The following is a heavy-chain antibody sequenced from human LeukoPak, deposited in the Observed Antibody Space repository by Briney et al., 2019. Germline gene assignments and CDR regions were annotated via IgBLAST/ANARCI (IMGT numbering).Heavy chain of an antibody. D-gene: IGHD1-26*01. Sequence: GGSLRLSCAATGFSFKDYGMHWVRQPPGKGLEWVSAINWNGGGTDYADSVKGRFTISRDNAKNSLYLQLSSLRPEDTALYYCAKHLTATNTYIFFGLDVWGQGTAVTVSS. CDR1: GFSFKDYG. V-gene: IGHV3-9*01. CDR2: INWNGGGT. CDR3: AKHLTATNTYIFFGLDV. J-gene: IGHJ6*02.